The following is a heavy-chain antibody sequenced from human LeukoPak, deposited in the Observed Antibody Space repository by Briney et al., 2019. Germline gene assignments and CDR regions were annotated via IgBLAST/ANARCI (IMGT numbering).Heavy chain of an antibody. J-gene: IGHJ6*02. D-gene: IGHD5-24*01. CDR3: ARDNREMVKIYYYYGMDV. CDR1: GFTVSSNY. V-gene: IGHV3-66*01. CDR2: IYSGGST. Sequence: GGSLRLSCAASGFTVSSNYMSWVRQAPGKGLEWVSVIYSGGSTYYADSVKGRFTISRDNSKNTLYLQMNSLRAEDTAVYYCARDNREMVKIYYYYGMDVWGQRTTVTVSS.